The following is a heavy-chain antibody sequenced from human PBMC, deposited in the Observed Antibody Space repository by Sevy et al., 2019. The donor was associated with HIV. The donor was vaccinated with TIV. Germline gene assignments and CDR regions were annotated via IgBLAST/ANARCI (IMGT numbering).Heavy chain of an antibody. CDR1: GGTFSSYG. CDR3: ARGGGNGWDYGDY. J-gene: IGHJ4*02. Sequence: ASVQVSCKASGGTFSSYGISWVRQAPGQGLEWMGGITPILGTVNYAQKFQGRVTITADESTKTAYMELSSLRSEDTAVYYCARGGGNGWDYGDYWGQETLVTVSS. CDR2: ITPILGTV. D-gene: IGHD6-19*01. V-gene: IGHV1-69*13.